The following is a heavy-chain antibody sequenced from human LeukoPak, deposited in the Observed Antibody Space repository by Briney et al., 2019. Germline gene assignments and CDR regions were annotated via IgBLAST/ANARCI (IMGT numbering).Heavy chain of an antibody. CDR3: ARGRYSAGDNWFDP. CDR1: GGSITSSY. V-gene: IGHV4-59*01. CDR2: IHYTGST. J-gene: IGHJ5*02. D-gene: IGHD3-9*01. Sequence: PSETLSLTCTVSGGSITSSYWSWIRQSPGKGLEWLGYIHYTGSTNYNPSLKSRVTMLIDTSKNQFSLKLSSVTAADTAVYYCARGRYSAGDNWFDPWGQGTLVTVS.